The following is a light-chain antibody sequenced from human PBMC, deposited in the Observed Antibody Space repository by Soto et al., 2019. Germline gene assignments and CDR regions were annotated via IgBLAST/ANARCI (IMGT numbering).Light chain of an antibody. J-gene: IGLJ2*01. Sequence: QPVLTQPPSVSGAPGQRVTISCTGSRSNIGAGYDVHWYQQLPGSAPKLLIYGNTNRPSGVPDRFSGSKSGTSASLAITGLQAEDEADYYCQSYDNSLSGLFGGGTQLTVL. V-gene: IGLV1-40*01. CDR3: QSYDNSLSGL. CDR1: RSNIGAGYD. CDR2: GNT.